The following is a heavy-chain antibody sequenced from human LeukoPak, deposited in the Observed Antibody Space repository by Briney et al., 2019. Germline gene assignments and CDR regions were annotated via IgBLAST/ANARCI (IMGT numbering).Heavy chain of an antibody. V-gene: IGHV4-4*02. D-gene: IGHD3-22*01. Sequence: SGTLSLTCAVSGGSISSSNWWSWVRQPPGKGLEWLGEIYYGGSTNYNTSLKSRVTISVDTSKNQFSLKLSSVTAADTAIYYCARDFYDSGDYYYSRQFDYWGQGTLVTVSS. CDR1: GGSISSSNW. J-gene: IGHJ4*02. CDR2: IYYGGST. CDR3: ARDFYDSGDYYYSRQFDY.